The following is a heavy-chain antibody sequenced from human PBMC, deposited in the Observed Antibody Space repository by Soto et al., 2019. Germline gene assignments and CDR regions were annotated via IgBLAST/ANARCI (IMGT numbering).Heavy chain of an antibody. Sequence: TGGSLRLSCAASGFTFSSYAMSWVRQAPGKGLEWVSAISGSGGSTYYADSVKGRFTISRDNSKNTLYLQMNSLRAEDTAVYYCAKERIDSSSWDAFDYWGQGTLVTVSS. J-gene: IGHJ4*02. CDR2: ISGSGGST. CDR3: AKERIDSSSWDAFDY. D-gene: IGHD6-13*01. CDR1: GFTFSSYA. V-gene: IGHV3-23*01.